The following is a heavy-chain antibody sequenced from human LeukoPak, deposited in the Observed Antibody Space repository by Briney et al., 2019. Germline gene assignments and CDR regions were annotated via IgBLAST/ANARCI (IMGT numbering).Heavy chain of an antibody. CDR2: IYRSGST. CDR1: GYSISSGYY. Sequence: PSETLSLTCTVSGYSISSGYYWGWIRQPPGKGLEWIGTIYRSGSTYYNPSLKRRVTISVDTSRSQFSLQLSSVTAADTAVYYCARNAGDYTKPSDYWGQGTLVTVSS. J-gene: IGHJ4*02. CDR3: ARNAGDYTKPSDY. D-gene: IGHD4-11*01. V-gene: IGHV4-38-2*02.